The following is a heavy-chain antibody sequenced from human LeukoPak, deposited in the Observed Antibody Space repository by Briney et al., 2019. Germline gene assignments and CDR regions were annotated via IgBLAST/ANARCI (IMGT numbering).Heavy chain of an antibody. J-gene: IGHJ4*02. V-gene: IGHV3-30*02. D-gene: IGHD2-15*01. Sequence: PGGSLRLSCAASGFTFSSYGMHWVRQAPGKGLEWVAFIRYDGSNKYYADSVKGRFTISRDNSKNTLYLQMNSLRAEDTAVYYCAKGVVVAAKTYYFDYWGQGTLVTVSS. CDR1: GFTFSSYG. CDR2: IRYDGSNK. CDR3: AKGVVVAAKTYYFDY.